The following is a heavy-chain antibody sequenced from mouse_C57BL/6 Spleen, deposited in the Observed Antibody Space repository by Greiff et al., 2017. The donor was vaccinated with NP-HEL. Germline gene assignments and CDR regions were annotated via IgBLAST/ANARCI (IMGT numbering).Heavy chain of an antibody. D-gene: IGHD1-1*01. V-gene: IGHV2-9-1*01. J-gene: IGHJ2*01. CDR2: IWTGGGT. CDR3: ARNLAVVATREFYYFDY. Sequence: QVQLQESGPGLVAPSQSLSITCTVSGFSLTSYAISWVRQPPGKGLEWLGVIWTGGGTNYNSALKSRLSISKDNSKSQVFLKMNSLQTDDTARYYCARNLAVVATREFYYFDYWGQGTTLTVSS. CDR1: GFSLTSYA.